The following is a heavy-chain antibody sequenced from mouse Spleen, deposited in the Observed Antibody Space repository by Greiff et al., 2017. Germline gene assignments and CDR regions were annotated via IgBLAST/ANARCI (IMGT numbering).Heavy chain of an antibody. CDR3: ARGVYYDYDGGYWYFDV. D-gene: IGHD2-4*01. J-gene: IGHJ1*01. CDR1: GYSITSGYY. CDR2: ISYDGSN. Sequence: EVQLQQSGPGLVKPSQSLSLTCSVTGYSITSGYYWNWIRQFPGNKLEWMGYISYDGSNNYNPSLKNRISITRDTSKNQFFLKLNSVTTEDTATYYCARGVYYDYDGGYWYFDVWGAGTTVTVSS. V-gene: IGHV3-6*01.